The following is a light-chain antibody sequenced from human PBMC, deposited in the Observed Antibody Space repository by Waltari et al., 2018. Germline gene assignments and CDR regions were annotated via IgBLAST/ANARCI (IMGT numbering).Light chain of an antibody. Sequence: SYVLTQPPQVSGAPGKTAGIPCGGTNMERKSETGYRKRPGQAPVVVISYDNDRAPGIPERFSGSNSGNTATLTISRVEAGDEADYYCQVWDANTDPGVFGTGTEVTVL. CDR2: YDN. J-gene: IGLJ1*01. V-gene: IGLV3-21*01. CDR1: NMERKS. CDR3: QVWDANTDPGV.